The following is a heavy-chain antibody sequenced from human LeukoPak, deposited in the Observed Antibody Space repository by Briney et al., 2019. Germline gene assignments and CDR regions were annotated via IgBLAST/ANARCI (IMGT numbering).Heavy chain of an antibody. CDR3: AKGGMVRGRDEWFDP. V-gene: IGHV3-30*18. CDR2: ISYDGSNK. J-gene: IGHJ5*02. D-gene: IGHD3-10*01. Sequence: GRSLRLSCAASGFTFSSYGMHWVRQAPGKGLEWVAVISYDGSNKYYADSVKGRFTISRDNSKNTLYLQMNSLRAEDTAVYYCAKGGMVRGRDEWFDPWGQGTLVTVSS. CDR1: GFTFSSYG.